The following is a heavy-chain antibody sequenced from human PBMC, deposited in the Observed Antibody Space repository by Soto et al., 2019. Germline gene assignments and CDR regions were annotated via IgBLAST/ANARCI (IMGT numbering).Heavy chain of an antibody. V-gene: IGHV3-30*03. J-gene: IGHJ4*02. CDR3: AHDQVRVLVAAVFDY. CDR1: GFTFSSYG. Sequence: QVQQVESGGGVVQPGRSLRLSCAASGFTFSSYGMHWVRQAPGKGLEWVAVISYDGSNKYYADSVKGRFTISRDNSKNTLCLQTTSLRVDDSVLSYCAHDQVRVLVAAVFDYWGQGTLVTVSS. CDR2: ISYDGSNK. D-gene: IGHD2-15*01.